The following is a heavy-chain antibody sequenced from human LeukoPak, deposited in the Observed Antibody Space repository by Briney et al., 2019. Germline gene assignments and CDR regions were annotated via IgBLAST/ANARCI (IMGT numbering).Heavy chain of an antibody. J-gene: IGHJ4*02. V-gene: IGHV3-30-3*01. CDR3: ARDRGLLGVFDY. Sequence: PGRSLRLSCAASGFTFSSYAMHWVRQAPGKGLEWVAVISYDGSNKYYADSVKGRFTISRDNSKNTLYLQMNSLRAEDTAVYYCARDRGLLGVFDYWGQGTLVTVSS. D-gene: IGHD1-26*01. CDR1: GFTFSSYA. CDR2: ISYDGSNK.